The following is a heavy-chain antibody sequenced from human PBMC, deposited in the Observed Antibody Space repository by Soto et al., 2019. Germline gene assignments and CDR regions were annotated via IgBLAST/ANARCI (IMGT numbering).Heavy chain of an antibody. CDR3: ARGIAVAGSILYYFDY. V-gene: IGHV1-2*04. CDR2: INPNSGGT. CDR1: GYTFTGYY. D-gene: IGHD6-19*01. J-gene: IGHJ4*02. Sequence: ASVKVSCKASGYTFTGYYMHWVRQAPGQGLEWMGWINPNSGGTNYAQKFQGWVTMTRDTSISTAYMELSRLRSDDTVVYYCARGIAVAGSILYYFDYWGQGTLVTVSS.